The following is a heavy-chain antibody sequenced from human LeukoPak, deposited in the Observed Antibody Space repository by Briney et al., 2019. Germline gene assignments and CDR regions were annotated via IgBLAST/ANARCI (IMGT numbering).Heavy chain of an antibody. CDR3: ARELNQAAVGNDY. J-gene: IGHJ4*02. D-gene: IGHD6-13*01. CDR2: INPNSGGT. CDR1: GYTFTGYY. V-gene: IGHV1-2*02. Sequence: ASVKVSCKASGYTFTGYYMHWVRQAPGQGLEWMGWINPNSGGTNYAQKFQGRVTMTRDTSISTAYMELSRLRSDDTAVYYCARELNQAAVGNDYWGQGTLVTVSS.